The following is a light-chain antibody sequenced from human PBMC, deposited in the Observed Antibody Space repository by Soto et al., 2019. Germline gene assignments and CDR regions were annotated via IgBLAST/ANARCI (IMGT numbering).Light chain of an antibody. CDR2: WAS. V-gene: IGKV4-1*01. J-gene: IGKJ1*01. CDR1: QSVLYSSNNKNY. CDR3: QQCYSSPRT. Sequence: DIVMTQSPDSLAVSLGERATINCKSSQSVLYSSNNKNYLAWYQQKPGQPPKLLIYWASTRESGVPDRFSGSGSGTDFTLTISSLQAEDVAVYYCQQCYSSPRTFDQGTKVEVK.